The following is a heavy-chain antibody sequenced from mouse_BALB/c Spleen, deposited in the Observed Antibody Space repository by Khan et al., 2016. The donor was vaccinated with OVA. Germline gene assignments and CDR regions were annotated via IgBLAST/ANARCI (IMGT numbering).Heavy chain of an antibody. Sequence: QVQLQQSGAELVKAGASVKMSCKASGYTFTSYWMHWVKQRLGQGLEWFAETNPTNGRTYYNEKFKSTATLTVDKSSSTAYMLLSGPTFEDSAVYYCARIKKLVATYFDYWGQGTTLTVSS. CDR2: TNPTNGRT. CDR1: GYTFTSYW. CDR3: ARIKKLVATYFDY. V-gene: IGHV1S81*02. J-gene: IGHJ2*01. D-gene: IGHD1-1*01.